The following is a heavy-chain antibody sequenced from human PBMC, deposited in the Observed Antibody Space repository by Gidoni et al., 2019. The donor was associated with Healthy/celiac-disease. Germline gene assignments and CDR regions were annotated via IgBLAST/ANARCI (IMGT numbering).Heavy chain of an antibody. Sequence: QVQLQESGPGLVKPSETLSLTCTVSGGSISSYYWSWIRQPPGKGLEWIGYIYYSGSTNYNPSLKSRVTISVDTSKNQFSLKLSSVTAADTAVYYCARRISSGWSQGNWFDPWGQGTLVTVSS. CDR3: ARRISSGWSQGNWFDP. J-gene: IGHJ5*02. CDR1: GGSISSYY. V-gene: IGHV4-59*01. CDR2: IYYSGST. D-gene: IGHD6-19*01.